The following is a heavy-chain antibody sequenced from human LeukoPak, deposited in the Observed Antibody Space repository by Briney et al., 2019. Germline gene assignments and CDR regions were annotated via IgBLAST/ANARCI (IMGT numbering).Heavy chain of an antibody. D-gene: IGHD1-26*01. J-gene: IGHJ1*01. CDR3: ARVGATWYFQH. CDR1: GFTFNDYY. Sequence: GGSLRLSCAASGFTFNDYYLTWIRQAPGKGVEWVSYISSSSSDTNYADSVRGRFTISRDNANKSLYLQMNSLRDEDTAVYYCARVGATWYFQHWGQGALVTVSS. CDR2: ISSSSSDT. V-gene: IGHV3-11*06.